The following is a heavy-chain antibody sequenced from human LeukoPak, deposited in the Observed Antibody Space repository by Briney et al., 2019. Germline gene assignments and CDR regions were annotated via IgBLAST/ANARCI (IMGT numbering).Heavy chain of an antibody. J-gene: IGHJ6*03. V-gene: IGHV4-38-2*01. CDR1: GYSISSGYY. D-gene: IGHD2-15*01. CDR3: ARVIRHCSGGTCSNDYYYYMDV. Sequence: PSETLSLTCAVSGYSISSGYYWGWIRQPPGKGLEWIGNIYHSVSTYYNPSLKSRVTMSVDTSKDQFSLKLSSVTAADTAVYYCARVIRHCSGGTCSNDYYYYMDVWGKGTTVIVSS. CDR2: IYHSVST.